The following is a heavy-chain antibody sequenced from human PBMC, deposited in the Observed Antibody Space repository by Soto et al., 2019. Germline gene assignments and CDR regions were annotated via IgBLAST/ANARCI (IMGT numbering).Heavy chain of an antibody. CDR1: GDSVTSGDYY. D-gene: IGHD3-10*01. Sequence: SSETLSLTCTVSGDSVTSGDYYWSWIRQPPGKGLEWIGYIYYSGNTNYSPSLKSRVAISLDTSQNQFSLKLSSVTAADTAVYFCARITVDTYMTYWFDPWGQGTLVTVYS. V-gene: IGHV4-61*08. CDR2: IYYSGNT. J-gene: IGHJ5*01. CDR3: ARITVDTYMTYWFDP.